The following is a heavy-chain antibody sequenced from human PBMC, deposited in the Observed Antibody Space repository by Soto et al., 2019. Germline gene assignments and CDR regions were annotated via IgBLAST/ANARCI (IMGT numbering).Heavy chain of an antibody. CDR2: ISAYNGNT. CDR1: GYTFTSYG. CDR3: ARDRSAGGAYSSSVYWFDP. J-gene: IGHJ5*02. Sequence: ASVKVSCKASGYTFTSYGISWVRQAPGQGLEWMGWISAYNGNTNYAQKLQGRVTMTTDTSTSTAYMELRSLRSDDTAVYYCARDRSAGGAYSSSVYWFDPWGQGTLVTVSS. D-gene: IGHD6-6*01. V-gene: IGHV1-18*04.